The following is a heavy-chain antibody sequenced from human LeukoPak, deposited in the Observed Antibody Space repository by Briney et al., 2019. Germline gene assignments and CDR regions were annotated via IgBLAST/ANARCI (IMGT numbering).Heavy chain of an antibody. CDR2: INHSGST. CDR3: ARAPRRYDSSVRGAFDI. J-gene: IGHJ3*02. Sequence: SETLSLTCAVYGGSFSGYYWSWIRQPPGKGLEWIGEINHSGSTNYNPSLKSRVTISVDTSKNQFSLKLSSVTAADTAVYYCARAPRRYDSSVRGAFDIWGLGTMVTVSS. D-gene: IGHD3-22*01. CDR1: GGSFSGYY. V-gene: IGHV4-34*01.